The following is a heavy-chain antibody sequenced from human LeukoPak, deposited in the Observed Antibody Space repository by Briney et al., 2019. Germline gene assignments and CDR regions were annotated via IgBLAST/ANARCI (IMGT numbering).Heavy chain of an antibody. CDR3: ARGDGYNFFDY. CDR2: FYVGGTT. V-gene: IGHV3-53*01. Sequence: PGVSLTLSCAVSRFSVTNNYMSWVRQAPGKGRKCVSVFYVGGTTYFSNSRNGRFTTSRENSENTLYLKMKSLRAEDTAVYDCARGDGYNFFDYWGQGTLVTVSS. J-gene: IGHJ4*02. CDR1: RFSVTNNY. D-gene: IGHD5-24*01.